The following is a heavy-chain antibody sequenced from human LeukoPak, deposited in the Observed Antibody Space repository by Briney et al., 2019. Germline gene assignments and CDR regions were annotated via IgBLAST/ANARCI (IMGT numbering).Heavy chain of an antibody. V-gene: IGHV3-11*01. J-gene: IGHJ4*02. D-gene: IGHD2-2*01. CDR3: AREASCSSTTCYFDY. Sequence: PGGSLRLSCAASGFNFSDFYMNWIRQAPGKGLEWLSSISLSGSTITYAASVKGRVSVSRDNAKSSVFLQMHSLRADDTAVYYCAREASCSSTTCYFDYWGQGTLVTVS. CDR2: ISLSGSTI. CDR1: GFNFSDFY.